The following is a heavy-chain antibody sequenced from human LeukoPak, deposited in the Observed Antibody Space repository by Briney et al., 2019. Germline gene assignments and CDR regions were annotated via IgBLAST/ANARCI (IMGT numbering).Heavy chain of an antibody. CDR3: ARVPARPETAVGYYFDY. V-gene: IGHV4-39*07. CDR1: GGPMNSITYY. CDR2: IYYTGTT. Sequence: SETLSLTCTVSGGPMNSITYYWAWIRQPPGKGLEWLGSIYYTGTTFYNPSLKRRVTISIDTSKNQVSLILTSLTAADTAVYYCARVPARPETAVGYYFDYWGQGTLVTVSS. D-gene: IGHD5-18*01. J-gene: IGHJ4*02.